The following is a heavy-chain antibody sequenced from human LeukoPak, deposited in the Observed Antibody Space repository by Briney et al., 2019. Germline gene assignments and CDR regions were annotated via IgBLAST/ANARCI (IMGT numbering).Heavy chain of an antibody. D-gene: IGHD3-10*01. V-gene: IGHV1-18*01. CDR2: ISAYNGNT. CDR3: ARDQLLWFGELSAY. Sequence: VASVKVSCKASGYTFTSYGISWVRQAPGQGLEWVGWISAYNGNTNYAQKLQGRVTMTTDTSTSTAYMELRSLRSDDTAVYHCARDQLLWFGELSAYWGQGTLVTVSS. CDR1: GYTFTSYG. J-gene: IGHJ4*02.